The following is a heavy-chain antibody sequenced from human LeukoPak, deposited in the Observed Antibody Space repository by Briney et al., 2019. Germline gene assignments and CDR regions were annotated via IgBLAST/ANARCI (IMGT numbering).Heavy chain of an antibody. V-gene: IGHV1-69*04. CDR1: GGTFSSYA. J-gene: IGHJ5*02. Sequence: SVKVSCKASGGTFSSYAISWVRQAPGQGLEWMGRIIPILGIANYAQKFQGRVTITADKSTSTAYMELSSMRSEDTAVYYCAREGGQQRGYSGYDASFDPWGQGTLVTVSS. D-gene: IGHD5-12*01. CDR2: IIPILGIA. CDR3: AREGGQQRGYSGYDASFDP.